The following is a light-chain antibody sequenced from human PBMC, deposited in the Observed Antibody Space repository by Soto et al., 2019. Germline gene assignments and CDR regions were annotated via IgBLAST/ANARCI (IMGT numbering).Light chain of an antibody. J-gene: IGKJ4*01. CDR1: QSVDNNY. CDR2: GAS. Sequence: ETVLTQSPGTLSLSPGERATLSCRASQSVDNNYLAWFQQKHGQAPRLLIYGASSRATGIPDRFSGSGSGTDFTLAISGLEPEDFAVYYCHQYATSPLTFGGGTKVEIK. CDR3: HQYATSPLT. V-gene: IGKV3-20*01.